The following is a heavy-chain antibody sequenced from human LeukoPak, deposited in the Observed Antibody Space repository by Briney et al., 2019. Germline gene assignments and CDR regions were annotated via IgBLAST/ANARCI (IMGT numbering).Heavy chain of an antibody. V-gene: IGHV6-1*01. Sequence: SQTLSLTCAISGDSVASNSAAWNWIRQSPSRCLEWLGSTYYRSKWYNDYAPFVNSRITINPDTSKNQLSLQLNSVTPEDTAVYYCARERRYSETSYYFDHWGQGTLVTVSS. D-gene: IGHD1-26*01. CDR1: GDSVASNSAA. CDR3: ARERRYSETSYYFDH. CDR2: TYYRSKWYN. J-gene: IGHJ4*02.